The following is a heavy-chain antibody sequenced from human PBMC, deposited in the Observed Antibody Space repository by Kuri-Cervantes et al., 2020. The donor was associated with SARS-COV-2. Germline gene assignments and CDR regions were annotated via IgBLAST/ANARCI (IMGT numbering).Heavy chain of an antibody. Sequence: GESPKISCAASGFTFSSYGMHWVRQAPGKGLEWVAFIRYDGSNKYYADSVKGRFTISRDNSKNTLYLQMNSLRAEDTAAYYCASELGYCSGGSCYPFDYWGQGTLVTVSS. D-gene: IGHD2-15*01. CDR1: GFTFSSYG. CDR3: ASELGYCSGGSCYPFDY. V-gene: IGHV3-30*02. J-gene: IGHJ4*02. CDR2: IRYDGSNK.